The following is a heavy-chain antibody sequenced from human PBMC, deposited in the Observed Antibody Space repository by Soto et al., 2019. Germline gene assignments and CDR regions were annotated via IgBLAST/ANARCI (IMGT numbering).Heavy chain of an antibody. J-gene: IGHJ6*03. D-gene: IGHD2-15*01. Sequence: ASVKVSCKASGYTFTDYAMHWVRQAPGQRLEWMGWINAGNGNTKYAQTFQGRVTMTRDTSASTAYMEVRSLRSDDTAVYYCARADDVVVVAATHYYYYYMDVWGKGTSVTVSS. CDR2: INAGNGNT. V-gene: IGHV1-3*01. CDR3: ARADDVVVVAATHYYYYYMDV. CDR1: GYTFTDYA.